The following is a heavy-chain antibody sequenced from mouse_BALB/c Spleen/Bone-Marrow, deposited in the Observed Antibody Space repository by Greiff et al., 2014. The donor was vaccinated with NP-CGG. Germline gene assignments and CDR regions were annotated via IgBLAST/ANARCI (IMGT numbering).Heavy chain of an antibody. J-gene: IGHJ4*01. CDR1: GFSLTSYD. V-gene: IGHV2-9-2*01. Sequence: ESGPGLVAPSQSLSITCTVSGFSLTSYDISWIRQPPGKGLEWLGVIWTGGGTNYNSAFMSRLSISKDNSKSQVFLKMSSLQTDDTAIYYCVRDPGFPYAMDYWGQGTSVTVSS. CDR3: VRDPGFPYAMDY. CDR2: IWTGGGT.